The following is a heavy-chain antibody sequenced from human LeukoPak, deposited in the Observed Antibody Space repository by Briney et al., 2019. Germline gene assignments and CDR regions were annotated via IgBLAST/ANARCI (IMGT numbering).Heavy chain of an antibody. V-gene: IGHV1-3*01. CDR3: ARAEIYSNYGFDP. J-gene: IGHJ5*02. CDR1: GYTFTSYA. D-gene: IGHD4-11*01. CDR2: INAGNGNT. Sequence: ASVKVSCKASGYTFTSYAMRWVRQAPGQRLEWMGWINAGNGNTKYSQKFQGRVTITRDTSASTAYMELSSLRSEDTAVYYCARAEIYSNYGFDPWGQGTLVTVSS.